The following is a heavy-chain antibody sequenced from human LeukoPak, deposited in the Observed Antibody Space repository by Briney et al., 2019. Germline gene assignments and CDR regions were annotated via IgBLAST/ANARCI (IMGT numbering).Heavy chain of an antibody. CDR2: IYYSGST. D-gene: IGHD6-19*01. Sequence: PSETLSLTCIVSGGSISSSSYYWGWIRQPPGKGLEWIGSIYYSGSTYYNPSLKSRVTISVDTSKNQFSLKLSSVTAADTAVYYCARSPSGWYPLFDYWGQGTLVTVSS. CDR3: ARSPSGWYPLFDY. CDR1: GGSISSSSYY. V-gene: IGHV4-39*07. J-gene: IGHJ4*02.